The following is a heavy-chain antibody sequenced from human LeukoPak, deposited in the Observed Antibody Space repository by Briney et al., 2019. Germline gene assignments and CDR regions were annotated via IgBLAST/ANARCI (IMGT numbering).Heavy chain of an antibody. J-gene: IGHJ5*02. V-gene: IGHV6-1*01. CDR2: TYYRSTWYN. CDR3: ARRLTQYDCFDP. Sequence: SQTLSLTCAISGDSVSSNSVTWNWIRQSPSRGLEGLVRTYYRSTWYNDYAVSVRGRITVNPDTSKNQFSLHLNSVTPEDTAVYYCARRLTQYDCFDPWGQGILVTVSS. CDR1: GDSVSSNSVT. D-gene: IGHD2-2*01.